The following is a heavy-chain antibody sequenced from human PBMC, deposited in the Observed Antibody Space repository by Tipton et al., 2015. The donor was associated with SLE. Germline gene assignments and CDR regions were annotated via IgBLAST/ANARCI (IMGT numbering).Heavy chain of an antibody. CDR2: NDYSGRT. Sequence: TLSLTCTVSGGSITSSGFYWGWFRQPPGKGLEWIGSNDYSGRTYHTPSLKSQVTISVDTSKNQFSLKLSYVTAADTAFYYCARRTSGYAPDYWGQGTLVTVSS. CDR3: ARRTSGYAPDY. J-gene: IGHJ4*02. V-gene: IGHV4-39*07. CDR1: GGSITSSGFY. D-gene: IGHD5-12*01.